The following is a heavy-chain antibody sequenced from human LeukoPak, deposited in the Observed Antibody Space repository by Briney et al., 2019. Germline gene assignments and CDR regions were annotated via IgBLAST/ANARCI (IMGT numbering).Heavy chain of an antibody. CDR2: ISGGNGNT. Sequence: ASVKVSCKASGYTFTGYYMHWVRQAPGQGLEWMGWISGGNGNTKYSQKFQGRVTITRDTSASTAYMELSSLRSEDTAVYYCAREMADSTGWNSFDIWGQGTMVTVSS. V-gene: IGHV1-3*01. CDR1: GYTFTGYY. CDR3: AREMADSTGWNSFDI. J-gene: IGHJ3*02. D-gene: IGHD6-19*01.